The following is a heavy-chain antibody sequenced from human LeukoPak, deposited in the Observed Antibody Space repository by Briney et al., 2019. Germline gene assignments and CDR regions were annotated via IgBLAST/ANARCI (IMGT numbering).Heavy chain of an antibody. CDR3: ARERYDSSGYFLNNDAFDI. CDR2: IKEDGSEK. J-gene: IGHJ3*02. D-gene: IGHD3-22*01. Sequence: GGSLRLSRAASGFSFSSYWMSWVRQAPGKGLEWVANIKEDGSEKYYVDSVKGRFTISRDNAKNSLYLQMNSLRAEDTAVYYCARERYDSSGYFLNNDAFDIWGQGTMVTVSS. CDR1: GFSFSSYW. V-gene: IGHV3-7*01.